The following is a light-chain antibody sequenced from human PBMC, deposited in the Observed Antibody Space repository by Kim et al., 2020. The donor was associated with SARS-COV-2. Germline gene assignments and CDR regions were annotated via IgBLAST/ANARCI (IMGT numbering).Light chain of an antibody. CDR3: NSRDSSGNHVV. V-gene: IGLV3-19*01. CDR2: DKN. J-gene: IGLJ2*01. Sequence: ALVQTVRITCQGDSLRSYYASWYQQKPGQAPVLVIYDKNNRPSGIPDRFSGSSSGNTASLTITGARAEDEADYYCNSRDSSGNHVVFGGGTQLTVL. CDR1: SLRSYY.